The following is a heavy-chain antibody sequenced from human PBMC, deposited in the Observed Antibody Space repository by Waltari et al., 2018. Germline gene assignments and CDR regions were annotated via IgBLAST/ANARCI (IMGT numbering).Heavy chain of an antibody. D-gene: IGHD3-10*01. CDR2: IFYGGST. V-gene: IGHV4-38-2*02. J-gene: IGHJ4*02. CDR3: VRDPVNPRGLFDH. CDR1: GYSISSDYC. Sequence: QVQLQESGAGLVKPSETLSLPCTVSGYSISSDYCWGWLRQPPGKGLEGIGSIFYGGSTYYNSSLRSRATISVEPSKTQFSLKLTSVTAADTAVYYCVRDPVNPRGLFDHWGQGALVTVSS.